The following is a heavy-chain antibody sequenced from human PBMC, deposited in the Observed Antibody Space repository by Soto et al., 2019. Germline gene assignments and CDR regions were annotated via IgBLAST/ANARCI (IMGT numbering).Heavy chain of an antibody. V-gene: IGHV1-24*01. D-gene: IGHD1-20*01. CDR1: GYTLTELS. CDR3: ATVRTTITGILNNWFDP. CDR2: FDPEDGET. Sequence: ASVKVSCKVSGYTLTELSMHWVRQAPGKGLEWMGGFDPEDGETIYAQKFQGRVTMTEDTSTDTAYMELSSLRSEDTAVYYCATVRTTITGILNNWFDPWGQGTLVTVSS. J-gene: IGHJ5*02.